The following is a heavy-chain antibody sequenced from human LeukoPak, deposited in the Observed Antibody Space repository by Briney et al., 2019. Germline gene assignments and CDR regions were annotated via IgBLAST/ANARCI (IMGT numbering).Heavy chain of an antibody. CDR2: IYGAGKT. J-gene: IGHJ4*02. D-gene: IGHD3-10*01. CDR3: ARDTYYGSGSYYRYTFDF. CDR1: GLSVSKNY. Sequence: GGSLRLSCAASGLSVSKNYVSSVRQAPGKGLEWVSVIYGAGKTHYEDTVKGRFNIPRDNSKNPLYLQMNSLRAEDTAVYYCARDTYYGSGSYYRYTFDFWGQGTMDTVSS. V-gene: IGHV3-53*01.